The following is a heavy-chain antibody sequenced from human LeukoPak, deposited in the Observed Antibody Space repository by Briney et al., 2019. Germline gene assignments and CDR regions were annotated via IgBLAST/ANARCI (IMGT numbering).Heavy chain of an antibody. J-gene: IGHJ5*02. D-gene: IGHD4-17*01. Sequence: SETLSLTCTVSDGSISSYYWSWIRQPPGMGLEWIGNGHYSGSTNYNPSLKTRVTMSVDTSKNQFSLKLSSVTAADTAVYYCARGPLTMTRGFDPWGQGTLVTVSS. CDR2: GHYSGST. CDR3: ARGPLTMTRGFDP. V-gene: IGHV4-59*12. CDR1: DGSISSYY.